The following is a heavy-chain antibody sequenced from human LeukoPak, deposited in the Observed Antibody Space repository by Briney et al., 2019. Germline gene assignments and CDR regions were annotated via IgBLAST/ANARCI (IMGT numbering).Heavy chain of an antibody. J-gene: IGHJ6*04. CDR3: ARDVNQRHYYYGMDV. CDR1: GFTFSSYE. V-gene: IGHV3-48*03. Sequence: GGSLRPSCAASGFTFSSYEMNWVRQAPGKGLEWVSYISSSGSTIYYADSVKGRFTISRDNAKNSLYLQMNSLRAEDTAVYYCARDVNQRHYYYGMDVWGKGTTVTVSS. D-gene: IGHD2-2*01. CDR2: ISSSGSTI.